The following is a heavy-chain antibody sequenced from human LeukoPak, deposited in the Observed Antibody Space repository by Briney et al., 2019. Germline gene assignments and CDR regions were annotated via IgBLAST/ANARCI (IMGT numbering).Heavy chain of an antibody. D-gene: IGHD3-3*02. CDR2: ISHDGTHK. CDR3: ARDIAFDGTRPPDY. Sequence: PGGSLRLSCAASGFTFSSYAMHWVRQAPGKGLEWVAVISHDGTHKYYAASVKGRFTISRDNPKNTLFLQMNSLRPEDTAVYYSARDIAFDGTRPPDYGSQGTLVTVSS. V-gene: IGHV3-30*04. CDR1: GFTFSSYA. J-gene: IGHJ4*02.